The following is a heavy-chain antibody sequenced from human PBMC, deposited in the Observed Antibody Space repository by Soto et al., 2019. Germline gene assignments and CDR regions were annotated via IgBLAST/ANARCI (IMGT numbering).Heavy chain of an antibody. Sequence: TSETLSLTCSVSGYSVSSSDYYWAWIRQPPGKGLEWIGSMFYSGLTYYNPSLKSRVTLSVDTSKNQFSVRLNSVTAADTAVYYCAPLSVSLSGPYGIHVWGQGTTVTVSS. CDR2: MFYSGLT. V-gene: IGHV4-39*01. CDR1: GYSVSSSDYY. CDR3: APLSVSLSGPYGIHV. J-gene: IGHJ6*02. D-gene: IGHD2-15*01.